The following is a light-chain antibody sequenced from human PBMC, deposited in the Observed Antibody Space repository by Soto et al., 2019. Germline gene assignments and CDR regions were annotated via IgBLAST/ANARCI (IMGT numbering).Light chain of an antibody. CDR2: EGS. CDR1: SRDVGSYNL. CDR3: CSYAGSRTPYV. J-gene: IGLJ1*01. Sequence: QSVLTQPASVSGSPGQSITSSCTGTSRDVGSYNLVSWYQQHPGKAPKLMSYEGSKRPSGVSNRFSGSNSGNTASLTISGLPAEDEADYYCCSYAGSRTPYVFGTGAKVAV. V-gene: IGLV2-23*01.